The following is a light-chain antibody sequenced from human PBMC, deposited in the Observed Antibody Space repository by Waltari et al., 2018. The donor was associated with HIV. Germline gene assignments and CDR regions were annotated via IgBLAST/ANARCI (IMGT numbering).Light chain of an antibody. CDR2: DVS. CDR3: CSYAGGNTYV. CDR1: VGSYNL. Sequence: QSALTRPASVSGSPGQSLTISCTAVGSYNLVSWYQQHPGKAPKLLIYDVSERPSGISNRFSGSKSGNTASLTISGIQAEDEADYYCCSYAGGNTYVFDTGTKVTVL. V-gene: IGLV2-23*02. J-gene: IGLJ1*01.